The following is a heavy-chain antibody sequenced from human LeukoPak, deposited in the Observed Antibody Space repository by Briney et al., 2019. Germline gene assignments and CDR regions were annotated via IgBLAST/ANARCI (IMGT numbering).Heavy chain of an antibody. V-gene: IGHV4-30-2*01. Sequence: PSETLSLTYAVSGDSIGSSVVYTWSWVRQTPEKGLEWIGYIYYKGDTYHKSSLKSRVTISVDRSKNQFSLNLTSVTAADTAVYYCVRGWDYQPYYFAHWGQGILVTVSS. CDR3: VRGWDYQPYYFAH. CDR2: IYYKGDT. CDR1: GDSIGSSVVYT. J-gene: IGHJ4*02. D-gene: IGHD2-2*01.